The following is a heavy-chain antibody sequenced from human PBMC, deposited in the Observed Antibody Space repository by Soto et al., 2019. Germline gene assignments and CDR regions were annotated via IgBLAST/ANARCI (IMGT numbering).Heavy chain of an antibody. J-gene: IGHJ2*01. CDR2: MHQSGST. Sequence: QVQLQQWGAGLLKPSETLSLTCAVYGGSFGGYYWSWIRQPPGKGLEWIGEMHQSGSTKYNPSLKSRVTLSLDTSQNQLSLKMSSVTAADTAMYYCARRVVPAALGLWGRGTLVTVSS. CDR1: GGSFGGYY. D-gene: IGHD2-2*01. V-gene: IGHV4-34*01. CDR3: ARRVVPAALGL.